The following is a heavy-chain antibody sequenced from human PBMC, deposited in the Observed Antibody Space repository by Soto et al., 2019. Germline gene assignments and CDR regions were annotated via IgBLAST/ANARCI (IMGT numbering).Heavy chain of an antibody. CDR3: ARVRTYYGDYYFDY. V-gene: IGHV4-4*02. CDR2: IYHSGST. CDR1: SGSISSSNW. J-gene: IGHJ4*02. Sequence: SETLSLTCAVSSGSISSSNWWSWVRQPPGKGLEWIGEIYHSGSTNYNPSLKSRVTISVDKSKNQFSLKLSSVTAADTAVYYCARVRTYYGDYYFDYWGQGTLVTVSS. D-gene: IGHD4-17*01.